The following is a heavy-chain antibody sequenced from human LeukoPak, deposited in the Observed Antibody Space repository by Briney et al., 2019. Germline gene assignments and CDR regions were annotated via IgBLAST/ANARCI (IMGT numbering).Heavy chain of an antibody. J-gene: IGHJ4*02. CDR2: IWYDGSNK. CDR3: ARGREWEQLDY. V-gene: IGHV3-33*01. Sequence: GGSLRLSCAASGFTFSSYGMHWVRQAPGKGLEWVAVIWYDGSNKYYADSVKGRFTISRDNSKNTLYLQMNSLRAEDTAVYYCARGREWEQLDYWGRGTLVTVSS. D-gene: IGHD1-26*01. CDR1: GFTFSSYG.